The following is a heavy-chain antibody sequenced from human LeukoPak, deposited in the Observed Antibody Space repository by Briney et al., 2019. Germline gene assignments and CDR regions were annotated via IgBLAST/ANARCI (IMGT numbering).Heavy chain of an antibody. CDR3: ASSVAGWTGNWFDP. V-gene: IGHV4-31*03. CDR1: GRSISSGGYY. CDR2: IYYSGST. D-gene: IGHD6-19*01. J-gene: IGHJ5*02. Sequence: SQTLSLTCTVAGRSISSGGYYLSWIRQHPGKGLEWIGYIYYSGSTYYNPSLKSRVTISVDTSKNQFSLKLSSVTAADTAVYYCASSVAGWTGNWFDPWGQGTLVTVSS.